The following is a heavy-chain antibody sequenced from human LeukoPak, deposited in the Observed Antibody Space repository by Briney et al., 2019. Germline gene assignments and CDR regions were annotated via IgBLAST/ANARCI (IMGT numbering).Heavy chain of an antibody. CDR2: IQQDGSEK. CDR3: ARGKYYFDY. Sequence: GGSLRLSCAASGFXFSSYWMSWVRQAPGKGLEWVANIQQDGSEKYYVDSVKGRFTISRGNAKNSLYLQMNSLRAEDTAVYYCARGKYYFDYWGQGTLVTVSS. V-gene: IGHV3-7*04. CDR1: GFXFSSYW. J-gene: IGHJ4*02.